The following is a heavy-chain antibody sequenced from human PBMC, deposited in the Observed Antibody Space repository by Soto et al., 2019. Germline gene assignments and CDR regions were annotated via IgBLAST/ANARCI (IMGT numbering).Heavy chain of an antibody. CDR2: ISHSGGIT. CDR1: GFAFSTFI. Sequence: GGSLRLSCAASGFAFSTFIMSWVRQAPGKGPEWVSGISHSGGITYADSVKGRFTISRDDSKNTLYLQMSSLRAEDTAIYYCAKDNYYSGSVSLTSWGQGTQVTVSS. CDR3: AKDNYYSGSVSLTS. V-gene: IGHV3-23*01. D-gene: IGHD3-10*01. J-gene: IGHJ4*02.